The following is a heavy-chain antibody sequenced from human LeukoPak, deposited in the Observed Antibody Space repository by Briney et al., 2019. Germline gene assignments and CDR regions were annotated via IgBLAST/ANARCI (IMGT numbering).Heavy chain of an antibody. V-gene: IGHV3-23*01. CDR1: RFTFSSYV. Sequence: GGSLRLSCAGSRFTFSSYVMTWVRQAPGKWLEWVSRISGSGESTFYVDSVKGRFTISRDNSKNTLYLQMNSLRAEDTAVYYCAKDRQNYYGSDYYFDYWGQGTLVTVSS. D-gene: IGHD3-10*01. CDR3: AKDRQNYYGSDYYFDY. J-gene: IGHJ4*02. CDR2: ISGSGEST.